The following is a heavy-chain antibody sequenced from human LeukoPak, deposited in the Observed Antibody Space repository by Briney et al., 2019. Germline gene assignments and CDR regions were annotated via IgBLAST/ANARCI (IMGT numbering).Heavy chain of an antibody. V-gene: IGHV3-30-3*01. CDR1: GFTFSSYA. CDR3: ARGNLPEMATRIDY. Sequence: GGSLRLSCAASGFTFSSYAMHWVRQAPGKGLEWVAVISYDGSNKYYADSVKGRFTISRDNSKNTLYLQMNSLRAEDTAVYYCARGNLPEMATRIDYWGQGTLVTVSS. D-gene: IGHD5-24*01. CDR2: ISYDGSNK. J-gene: IGHJ4*02.